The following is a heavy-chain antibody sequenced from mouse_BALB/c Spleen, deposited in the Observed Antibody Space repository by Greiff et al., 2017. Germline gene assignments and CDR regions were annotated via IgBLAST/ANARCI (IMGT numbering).Heavy chain of an antibody. CDR3: ARNRLNPNYFDY. J-gene: IGHJ2*01. Sequence: QVQLQQSGPGLVQPSQSLSITCTVSGFSLTSYGVHWVRQSPGKGLEWLGVIWSGGSTDYNAAFISRLSISKDNSKSQVFFKMNSLQANDTAIYYCARNRLNPNYFDYWGQGTTLTVSS. V-gene: IGHV2-2*02. CDR2: IWSGGST. D-gene: IGHD2-14*01. CDR1: GFSLTSYG.